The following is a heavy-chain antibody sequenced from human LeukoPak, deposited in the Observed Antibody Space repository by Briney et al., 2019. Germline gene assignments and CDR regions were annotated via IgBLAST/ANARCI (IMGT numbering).Heavy chain of an antibody. J-gene: IGHJ4*02. D-gene: IGHD3-16*02. Sequence: GRSLRLSCAASGFTFSSYGMHWVRQAPGKGLEWVAVISYDGSNKYYADSVKGRFTISRDNSKNTLYLQMNSLRAEDTAVYYCAKALSELRLGELSPDYWGQGTLVTVSS. V-gene: IGHV3-30*18. CDR3: AKALSELRLGELSPDY. CDR1: GFTFSSYG. CDR2: ISYDGSNK.